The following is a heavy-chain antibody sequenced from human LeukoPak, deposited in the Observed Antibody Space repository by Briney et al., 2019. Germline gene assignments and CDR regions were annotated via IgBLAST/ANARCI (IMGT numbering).Heavy chain of an antibody. V-gene: IGHV4-30-4*01. CDR3: ARELEDTAMGN. CDR2: IYYSGST. D-gene: IGHD5-18*01. Sequence: PSETLSLTCTVSGGSISSGDYYWSWIRQLPGKGLEWIGYIYYSGSTYYNPSLKSRVTISVDTSKNQFSLKLSSVTAADTAVYYCARELEDTAMGNWDQGTLVTVSS. J-gene: IGHJ4*02. CDR1: GGSISSGDYY.